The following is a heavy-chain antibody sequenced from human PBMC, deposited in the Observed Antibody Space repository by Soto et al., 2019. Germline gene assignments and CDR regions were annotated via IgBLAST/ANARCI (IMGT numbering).Heavy chain of an antibody. D-gene: IGHD5-12*01. Sequence: PGESLKISCEGSGYRFTSFWIGWVRQMPGKGLEWLGIIYPGDADIRYTPSFQGQVTMSADKSISTAYLQWSSLKASDTAIYYCARGIEMARIGWFDPWGQGTLVTVSS. J-gene: IGHJ5*02. CDR2: IYPGDADI. V-gene: IGHV5-51*01. CDR3: ARGIEMARIGWFDP. CDR1: GYRFTSFW.